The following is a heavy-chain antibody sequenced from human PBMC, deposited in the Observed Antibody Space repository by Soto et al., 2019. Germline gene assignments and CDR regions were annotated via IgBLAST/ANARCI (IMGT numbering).Heavy chain of an antibody. CDR1: GGSISSYY. D-gene: IGHD2-2*01. V-gene: IGHV4-59*01. Sequence: SETLSLTCTVSGGSISSYYWSWIRQPPGKGLEWIGYIYYSGSTNYNPSLKSRVTISVDTSKNQFSLKLSSVTAADTAVYYCARGGCSSTSCFFDYWGQGTLVTVSS. J-gene: IGHJ4*02. CDR3: ARGGCSSTSCFFDY. CDR2: IYYSGST.